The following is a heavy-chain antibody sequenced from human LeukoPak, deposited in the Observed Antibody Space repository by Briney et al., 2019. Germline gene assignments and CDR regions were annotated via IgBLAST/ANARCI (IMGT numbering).Heavy chain of an antibody. CDR1: GFTFSDYY. V-gene: IGHV3-7*01. Sequence: PGGSLRLSCAASGFTFSDYYMSWLRQAPGKGLEWVANIKQDGSEKYYVDSVKGRFTISRDNAKNSLYLQMNSLRAEDTAVYYCARDLYSGYGPFDYWGQGTLVTVSS. CDR3: ARDLYSGYGPFDY. D-gene: IGHD5-12*01. CDR2: IKQDGSEK. J-gene: IGHJ4*02.